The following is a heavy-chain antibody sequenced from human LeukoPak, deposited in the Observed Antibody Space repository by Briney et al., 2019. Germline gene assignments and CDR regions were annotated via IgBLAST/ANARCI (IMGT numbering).Heavy chain of an antibody. V-gene: IGHV4-34*01. D-gene: IGHD3-10*01. J-gene: IGHJ4*02. CDR3: ASSSARYYYGSGSYLSY. CDR2: INHSGST. CDR1: GGSFSGYY. Sequence: SETLSLTCAVYGGSFSGYYWSWIRQPPGKGLEWIGEINHSGSTNYNPSLKSLVTISVDTSKNQFSLKLSSVTAADTAVYYCASSSARYYYGSGSYLSYWGQGTLVTVSS.